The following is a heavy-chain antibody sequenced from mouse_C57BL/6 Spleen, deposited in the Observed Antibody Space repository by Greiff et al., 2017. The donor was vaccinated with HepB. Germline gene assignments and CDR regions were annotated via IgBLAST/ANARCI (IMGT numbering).Heavy chain of an antibody. CDR3: SRGGAGRVPYYAMDY. J-gene: IGHJ4*01. Sequence: VQLQQSGPELVKPGASVKISCKASGYTFTDYYMNWVKQSHGKSLEWIGDINPNNGGTSYNQKFKGKATLTVDKSSSTAYMELRSLTSEDSAVYYWSRGGAGRVPYYAMDYWGQGTSVTVSS. V-gene: IGHV1-26*01. CDR2: INPNNGGT. CDR1: GYTFTDYY.